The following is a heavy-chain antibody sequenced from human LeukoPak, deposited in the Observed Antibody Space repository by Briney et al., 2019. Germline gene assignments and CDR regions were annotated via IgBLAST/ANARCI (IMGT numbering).Heavy chain of an antibody. D-gene: IGHD3-9*01. CDR1: GYTFTSYG. CDR3: ARAYDILTGEPDWFDP. Sequence: ASVKVSCKASGYTFTSYGISWVRQAPGQGLEWMGWISAYNGNTNYAQKFQGRVTMTRDTSISTAYMELSRLRSDDTAVYYCARAYDILTGEPDWFDPWGQGTLVTVSS. J-gene: IGHJ5*02. CDR2: ISAYNGNT. V-gene: IGHV1-18*01.